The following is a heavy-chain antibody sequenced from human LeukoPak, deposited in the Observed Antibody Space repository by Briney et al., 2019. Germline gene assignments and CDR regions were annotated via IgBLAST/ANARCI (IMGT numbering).Heavy chain of an antibody. CDR1: GGSISSYY. J-gene: IGHJ4*02. CDR3: AREVYYYDSSGYADY. Sequence: SETLSLTCTVSGGSISSYYWSWIRQPPGKGLEWIGYIYYSGSTNYNPSLKSRVTISVDTSKNQFSLQLNSVTPEDTAVYYCAREVYYYDSSGYADYWGQGTLVTVSS. V-gene: IGHV4-59*12. D-gene: IGHD3-22*01. CDR2: IYYSGST.